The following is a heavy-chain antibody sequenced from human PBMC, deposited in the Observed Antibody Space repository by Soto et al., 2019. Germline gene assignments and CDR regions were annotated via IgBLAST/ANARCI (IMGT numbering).Heavy chain of an antibody. Sequence: ASVKVSCKASGYTFTSYGISWVRQAPGQGLEWMGWISAYNGNTNYAQKLQGRVTMTTDTSTSTAYMELRSLRSDDTAVYYCAREGHTYYYDSSGSPGPFDYRGQGTLVTGS. CDR1: GYTFTSYG. J-gene: IGHJ4*02. D-gene: IGHD3-22*01. CDR3: AREGHTYYYDSSGSPGPFDY. V-gene: IGHV1-18*01. CDR2: ISAYNGNT.